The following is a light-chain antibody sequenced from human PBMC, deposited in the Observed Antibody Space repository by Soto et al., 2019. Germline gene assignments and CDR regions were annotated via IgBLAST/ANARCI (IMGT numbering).Light chain of an antibody. J-gene: IGKJ5*01. CDR3: QQFNSYPLIT. Sequence: AIQLTQSPSSLSASVGDRVTISCRASQGIRSSLAWYQKKPGRAPNLLIYDASTLESGVPPRFSGSGSGTDFTLSLSSLQPEDFAAYYCQQFNSYPLITFGQGKRLEIK. V-gene: IGKV1-13*02. CDR2: DAS. CDR1: QGIRSS.